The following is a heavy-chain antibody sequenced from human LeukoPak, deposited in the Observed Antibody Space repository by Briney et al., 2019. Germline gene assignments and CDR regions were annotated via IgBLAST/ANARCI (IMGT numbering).Heavy chain of an antibody. CDR2: IYYSGST. CDR3: ARGGWGSIWYRNRNFDS. V-gene: IGHV4-31*03. CDR1: GGSISSGGYY. Sequence: SETLSLTCTVSGGSISSGGYYWSWIRQHPGKGLEWIGYIYYSGSTNYNPSLKSRVTISVDTSKNQFSLKLSSVTAADTAVYYCARGGWGSIWYRNRNFDSWGQGTLVTVSS. J-gene: IGHJ4*02. D-gene: IGHD6-13*01.